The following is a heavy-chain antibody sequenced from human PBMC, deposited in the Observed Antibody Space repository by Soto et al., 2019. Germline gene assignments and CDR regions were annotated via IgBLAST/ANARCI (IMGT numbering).Heavy chain of an antibody. CDR1: GYTFTGYY. D-gene: IGHD1-26*01. J-gene: IGHJ5*02. V-gene: IGHV1-2*02. CDR3: ARGPSGRYNWFDP. Sequence: QVQLVQSGAEVKKPGASVKVSCKASGYTFTGYYMHWVRQAPGQGLEWMGWINPNSGGTNYARKFQGRVTMTRDTSISTAYMELSRLRSDDTAVYYCARGPSGRYNWFDPWGQGTLVTVSS. CDR2: INPNSGGT.